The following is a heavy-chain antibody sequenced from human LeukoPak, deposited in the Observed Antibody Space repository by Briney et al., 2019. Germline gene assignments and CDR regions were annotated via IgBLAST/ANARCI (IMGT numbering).Heavy chain of an antibody. CDR2: IYKTGST. CDR3: ARDVLR. J-gene: IGHJ4*02. V-gene: IGHV4-31*03. CDR1: GDAITSGGYY. Sequence: SETLSLTCTVSGDAITSGGYYWSWIRQRPGKGLEWIGYIYKTGSTYYNPSLKSRVTMSVDTSRNQFSLKLNSVTAADTAVYYCARDVLRWGQGTLVTVSS.